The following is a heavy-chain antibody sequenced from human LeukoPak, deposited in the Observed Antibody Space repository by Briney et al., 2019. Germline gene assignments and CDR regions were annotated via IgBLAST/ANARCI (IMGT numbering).Heavy chain of an antibody. Sequence: ASVKVSCKASGYSFTGHYMHWVRQAPGQGLEWMGWINPNSGGTDYAEKFQGRVTMTRDTSISTAYMELSRLRSDDTAVYYCARDLLRDIVVPAASDDYWGQGTLVTVSS. CDR1: GYSFTGHY. V-gene: IGHV1-2*02. CDR3: ARDLLRDIVVPAASDDY. CDR2: INPNSGGT. J-gene: IGHJ4*02. D-gene: IGHD2-2*01.